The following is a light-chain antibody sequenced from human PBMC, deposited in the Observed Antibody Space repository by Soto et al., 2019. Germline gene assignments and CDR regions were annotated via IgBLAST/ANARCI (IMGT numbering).Light chain of an antibody. J-gene: IGKJ4*02. Sequence: VVLTQSPGTLYMTPGERATLFFSASANIGSGYLAWYQHKPGQPPSLLIFDASSRATGIPNRFTGSGSGIDITLTISRLEPENFCVYFCHQYYRSPQTFGRGPKVEIK. V-gene: IGKV3-20*01. CDR2: DAS. CDR1: ANIGSGY. CDR3: HQYYRSPQT.